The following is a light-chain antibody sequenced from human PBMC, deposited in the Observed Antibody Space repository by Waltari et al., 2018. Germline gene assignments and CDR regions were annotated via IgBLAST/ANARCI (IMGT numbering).Light chain of an antibody. J-gene: IGKJ2*04. V-gene: IGKV4-1*01. CDR2: WAS. CDR1: QSVLYSSNNKHY. CDR3: QQYYSTSS. Sequence: DIVMTQSPDSLAVSLGERATINCKSSQSVLYSSNNKHYLGWYQQKPRQPPKLLIYWASTQESVVPDRCGGSGSRADFTLTISSLQAEDVADYYCQQYYSTSSFGQGTKLEIK.